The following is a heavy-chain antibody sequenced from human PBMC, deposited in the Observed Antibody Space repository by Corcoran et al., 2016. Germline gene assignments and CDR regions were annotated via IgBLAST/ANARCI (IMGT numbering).Heavy chain of an antibody. Sequence: QVQLVQSGAEVKKPGASVKVSCKASGYTFTSYAMHWVRQAPGQRLEWMGWINAGNGNTKYSQKFPGRVTITRDTSASTAYMELSSLRSEDTAVYYCARSGVLWFGAPFYGMDVWGQGTTVTVSS. D-gene: IGHD3-10*01. CDR3: ARSGVLWFGAPFYGMDV. J-gene: IGHJ6*02. CDR2: INAGNGNT. V-gene: IGHV1-3*01. CDR1: GYTFTSYA.